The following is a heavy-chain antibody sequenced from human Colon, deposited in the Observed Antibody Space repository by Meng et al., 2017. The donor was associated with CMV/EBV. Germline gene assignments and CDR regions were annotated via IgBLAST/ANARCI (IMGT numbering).Heavy chain of an antibody. CDR1: GGSISSYY. CDR3: ARDQRMVRGLDY. D-gene: IGHD3-10*01. Sequence: GSLSLTCTVSGGSISSYYWSWIRQPPGKGLEWIGYIYYSGSTNYNPSLKSRVTISVDTSKNQFSLKLSSVTAADTAVYYCARDQRMVRGLDYWGQGTLVTVSS. V-gene: IGHV4-59*01. CDR2: IYYSGST. J-gene: IGHJ4*02.